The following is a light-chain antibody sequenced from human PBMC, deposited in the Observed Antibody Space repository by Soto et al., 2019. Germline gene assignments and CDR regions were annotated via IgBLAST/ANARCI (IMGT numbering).Light chain of an antibody. CDR3: QSFDSSRFYV. Sequence: QSVLTQPASVSGSPGQSITISCTGTSSDVGGHSYVSWYQLHPGKAPKLLIFEVSHRPSGVSNRFSGSRSGNTASLTISGLQAEDEAEYYCQSFDSSRFYVFGTGTKVTVL. CDR1: SSDVGGHSY. CDR2: EVS. V-gene: IGLV2-14*01. J-gene: IGLJ1*01.